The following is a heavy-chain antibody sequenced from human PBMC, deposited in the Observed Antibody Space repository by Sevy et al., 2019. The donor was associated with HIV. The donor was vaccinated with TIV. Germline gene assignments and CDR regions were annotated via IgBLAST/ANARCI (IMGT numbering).Heavy chain of an antibody. V-gene: IGHV3-30*02. D-gene: IGHD6-13*01. CDR1: GFTFSTYD. J-gene: IGHJ6*02. CDR2: IRYDGSNK. CDR3: ARGRKTTQEGLDELDFYYGVDV. Sequence: GGSLRLSCAASGFTFSTYDMHWVRQAPGKGLEWVAYIRYDGSNKYYADSVRGRFTISRDNSKSTMYLQINGLGAEDTTIYYYARGRKTTQEGLDELDFYYGVDVWGQGTTVTVSS.